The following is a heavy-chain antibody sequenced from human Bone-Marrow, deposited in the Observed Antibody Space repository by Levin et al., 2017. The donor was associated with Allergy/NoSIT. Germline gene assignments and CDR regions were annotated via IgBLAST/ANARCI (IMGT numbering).Heavy chain of an antibody. CDR2: ISYEGKNE. V-gene: IGHV3-30*03. CDR3: ARDFLSGYCSSSISCPLWGMDV. D-gene: IGHD2-2*03. J-gene: IGHJ6*02. CDR1: GFNPSSHA. Sequence: GGSLRLSCVASGFNPSSHAMYWVRQAPGKGLEWVAFISYEGKNEYYADSVKGRFTISRDNRKNTLYLQMNSLRAEDTAVYYCARDFLSGYCSSSISCPLWGMDVWGLGTAVTVSS.